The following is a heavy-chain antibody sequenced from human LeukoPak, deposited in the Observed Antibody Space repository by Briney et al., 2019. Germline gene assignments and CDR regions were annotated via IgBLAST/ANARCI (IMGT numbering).Heavy chain of an antibody. J-gene: IGHJ4*02. CDR3: AKNPYEYYFDY. D-gene: IGHD5-12*01. CDR1: GYTFTSYG. V-gene: IGHV1-18*04. Sequence: ASVKLSCTASGYTFTSYGISWVRQAPGQGLEWMGWISAYNGNTNYAQKLQGRVTMTTDTSISTAYMELSRLTSDDTAVYYCAKNPYEYYFDYWGQGTLVTVSS. CDR2: ISAYNGNT.